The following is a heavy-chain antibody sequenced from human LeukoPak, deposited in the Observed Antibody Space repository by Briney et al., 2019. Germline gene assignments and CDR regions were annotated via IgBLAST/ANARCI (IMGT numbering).Heavy chain of an antibody. J-gene: IGHJ6*03. CDR2: MNPNSGNT. Sequence: VASVKVSCKASGYTFTSYDINWVRQATGQGPEWMGWMNPNSGNTGYAQKFQGRVTMTRNTSISTAYMELSSLRSEDTAVYYCARAKRELPSYYYYMDVWGKGTTVTVSS. CDR1: GYTFTSYD. CDR3: ARAKRELPSYYYYMDV. D-gene: IGHD1-26*01. V-gene: IGHV1-8*01.